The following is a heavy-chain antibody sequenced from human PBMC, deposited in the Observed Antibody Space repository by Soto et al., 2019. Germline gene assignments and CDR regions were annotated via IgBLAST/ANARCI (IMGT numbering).Heavy chain of an antibody. V-gene: IGHV3-30*18. Sequence: HPGGSLRLSCAASGFTFSSYGMHWVRQAPGKGLEWVAVISYDGSNKYYADSVKGRFTISRDNSKNTLYLQMNSLRAEDTAVYYCANSRLQSLSFDYWGQGTLVTVSS. D-gene: IGHD6-25*01. CDR2: ISYDGSNK. J-gene: IGHJ4*02. CDR3: ANSRLQSLSFDY. CDR1: GFTFSSYG.